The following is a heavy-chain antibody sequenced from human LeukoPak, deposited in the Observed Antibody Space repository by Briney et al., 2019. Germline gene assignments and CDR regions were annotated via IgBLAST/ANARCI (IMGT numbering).Heavy chain of an antibody. J-gene: IGHJ4*02. V-gene: IGHV4-61*02. Sequence: SETLSLTCTVSGGSISSGSYYWSWIRQPAGKGLEWIGRIYTSGSTNYNPSLKSRVTISGDTSKNQFSLKLSSVTAADTAVYYCAREIYGDYGAFDYWGQGTLVTVSS. CDR3: AREIYGDYGAFDY. CDR2: IYTSGST. CDR1: GGSISSGSYY. D-gene: IGHD4-17*01.